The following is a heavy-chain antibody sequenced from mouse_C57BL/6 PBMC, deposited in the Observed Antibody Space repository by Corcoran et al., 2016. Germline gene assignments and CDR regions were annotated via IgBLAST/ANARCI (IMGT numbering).Heavy chain of an antibody. Sequence: DVQLKESGPGLVKPSQSLSLTCSVTSYSITSGYYWNWIRQFPGNKLEWMGYISYDGSNNYNPSLKNRISITRDTSKNQFFLKLNSVTTEDTATYYCASLWPSTREGFDVWGTGTTVTVSS. D-gene: IGHD1-1*02. CDR1: SYSITSGYY. J-gene: IGHJ1*03. CDR2: ISYDGSN. V-gene: IGHV3-6*01. CDR3: ASLWPSTREGFDV.